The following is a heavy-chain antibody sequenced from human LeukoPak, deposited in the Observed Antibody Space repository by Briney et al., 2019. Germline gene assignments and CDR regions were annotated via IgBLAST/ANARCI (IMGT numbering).Heavy chain of an antibody. CDR3: ARAWDIYDSSGYYSY. V-gene: IGHV3-7*01. CDR1: GFTFSSYW. D-gene: IGHD3-22*01. J-gene: IGHJ4*02. CDR2: IKQDGSEK. Sequence: GGSLRLSCAASGFTFSSYWMSWVRQAPGKGLEWVANIKQDGSEKYYVDSVKGRFTISRDNAKNSLYLQMNSLRAEDMAVYYCARAWDIYDSSGYYSYWGEGTVVTVSS.